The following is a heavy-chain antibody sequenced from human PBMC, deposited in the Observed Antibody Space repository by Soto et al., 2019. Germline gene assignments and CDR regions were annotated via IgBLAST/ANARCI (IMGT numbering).Heavy chain of an antibody. CDR3: AGESALVTTVPLRP. CDR1: GGTFNTYT. Sequence: VELMQSGAEVREPGSSVEVSCRASGGTFNTYTITWVRQAPGQVLEWMGGIIPVYDSPYYAQRFLGRITLTADRSTSTAYMVLSSLSSDDTAGYYCAGESALVTTVPLRPWGKGTLVTVSS. J-gene: IGHJ5*02. CDR2: IIPVYDSP. D-gene: IGHD4-17*01. V-gene: IGHV1-69*06.